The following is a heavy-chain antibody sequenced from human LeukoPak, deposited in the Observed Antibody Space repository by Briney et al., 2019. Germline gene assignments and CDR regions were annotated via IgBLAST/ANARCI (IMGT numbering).Heavy chain of an antibody. J-gene: IGHJ4*02. D-gene: IGHD6-13*01. CDR3: AKTPAHTSSWQFDY. Sequence: GGSLRLPCAASGFTFGNYAMSWVRQAPGKGLEWVSTITGGGRNTYYADSVKGRFTISRDNSKNTLYLQMNSLRDEDTALYYCAKTPAHTSSWQFDYWGQGTLVTVSS. CDR2: ITGGGRNT. V-gene: IGHV3-23*01. CDR1: GFTFGNYA.